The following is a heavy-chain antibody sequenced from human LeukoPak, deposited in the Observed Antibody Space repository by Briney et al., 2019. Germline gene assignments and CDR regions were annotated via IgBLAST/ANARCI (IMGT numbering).Heavy chain of an antibody. Sequence: GGSLRLSCAASGFTFSTFDMNWVRQAPGKGLEWVSYISSSGSSIYYADSVKGRFTISRDNAKNSLFLQMDSLRAEDTAVYYCARDVLQWHWGQGTLVTVSS. J-gene: IGHJ4*02. CDR3: ARDVLQWH. D-gene: IGHD4-11*01. CDR1: GFTFSTFD. V-gene: IGHV3-48*03. CDR2: ISSSGSSI.